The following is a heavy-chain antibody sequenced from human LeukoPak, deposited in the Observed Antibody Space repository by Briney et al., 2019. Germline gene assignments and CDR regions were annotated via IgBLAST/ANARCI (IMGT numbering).Heavy chain of an antibody. D-gene: IGHD4-17*01. Sequence: SETLSPTCTVSGGSISSYYWSWIRQPPGKGLEWIGYIYYTGSTNYNPSLKSRVTISVDTSKNQFSLKLRSVTAADTAVYYCARGDFTRYGDYYFDYWGQGTLVTVSS. CDR3: ARGDFTRYGDYYFDY. J-gene: IGHJ4*02. CDR2: IYYTGST. V-gene: IGHV4-59*01. CDR1: GGSISSYY.